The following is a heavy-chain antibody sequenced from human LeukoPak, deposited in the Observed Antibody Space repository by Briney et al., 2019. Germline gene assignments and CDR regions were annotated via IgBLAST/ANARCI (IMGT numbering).Heavy chain of an antibody. CDR3: ARDRSYYGSGSYYRPLDY. J-gene: IGHJ4*02. Sequence: PGGSLRLSCAASGFTFSSYEMNWVRQAPGKGLEWVSYISSSGSTIYYADSVKGRFTISRDNAKNSLYLQMNSLRAEDTAVYYCARDRSYYGSGSYYRPLDYWGQGTLVTVSS. CDR2: ISSSGSTI. V-gene: IGHV3-48*03. D-gene: IGHD3-10*01. CDR1: GFTFSSYE.